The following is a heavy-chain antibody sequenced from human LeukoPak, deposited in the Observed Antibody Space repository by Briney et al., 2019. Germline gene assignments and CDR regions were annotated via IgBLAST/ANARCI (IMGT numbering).Heavy chain of an antibody. D-gene: IGHD3-10*01. Sequence: GGSLRLSCAASGFTFSSYAMSWVRQAPGKGLEWVSAISGSGGSTYYADSVKGRFTISRDNSKNTLYLQMNSLRAEDTAVYYCAKGDYYGSGSRSYYMDVWGKGTTVTVSS. CDR1: GFTFSSYA. V-gene: IGHV3-23*01. J-gene: IGHJ6*03. CDR2: ISGSGGST. CDR3: AKGDYYGSGSRSYYMDV.